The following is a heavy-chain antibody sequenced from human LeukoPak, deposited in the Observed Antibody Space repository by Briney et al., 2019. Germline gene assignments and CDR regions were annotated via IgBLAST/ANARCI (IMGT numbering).Heavy chain of an antibody. CDR2: INAGNGNT. CDR3: ARSWQLLHYYYYYYGMDV. V-gene: IGHV1-3*01. CDR1: GYTFTSYA. D-gene: IGHD2-15*01. Sequence: ASVKVFCKASGYTFTSYAMHWVRQAPGQRLEWMGWINAGNGNTKYSQKFQGRVTITRDTSASTAYMELSSLRSEDTAVYYCARSWQLLHYYYYYYGMDVWGQGTTVTVSS. J-gene: IGHJ6*02.